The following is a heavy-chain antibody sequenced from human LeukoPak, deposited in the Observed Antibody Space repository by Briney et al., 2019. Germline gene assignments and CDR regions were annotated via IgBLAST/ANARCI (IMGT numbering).Heavy chain of an antibody. Sequence: VASVKVSCKASGYTFTGYYMHWVRQAPGQGFEWMGWINPNSGGTYCAQKFQGRVTLTRDTSISTAYMELSRLTSDDTAVYYCAYKNFDQWRQGNLVTVSS. CDR1: GYTFTGYY. CDR2: INPNSGGT. D-gene: IGHD1-1*01. CDR3: AYKNFDQ. J-gene: IGHJ4*02. V-gene: IGHV1-2*02.